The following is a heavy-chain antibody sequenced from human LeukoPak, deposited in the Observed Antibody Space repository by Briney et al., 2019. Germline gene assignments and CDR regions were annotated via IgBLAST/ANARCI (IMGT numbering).Heavy chain of an antibody. CDR2: IYYSGST. CDR3: ARVGGTNYYYYGMDV. D-gene: IGHD1-1*01. J-gene: IGHJ6*02. CDR1: GGSISSYY. Sequence: SETLSLTCTVSGGSISSYYWSWIRQPPGKGLEWIGYIYYSGSTNYNPSLKSRVTISVDTSKNQFSLKLSSVTAADTAVYYCARVGGTNYYYYGMDVRGQGTTVTVSS. V-gene: IGHV4-59*01.